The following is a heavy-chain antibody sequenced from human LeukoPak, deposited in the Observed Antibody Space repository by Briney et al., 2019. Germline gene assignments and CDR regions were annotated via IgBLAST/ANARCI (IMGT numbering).Heavy chain of an antibody. CDR3: ARVRGVTMIVVAPSPTDIDY. CDR2: INHSGTT. J-gene: IGHJ4*02. CDR1: GGSFSDYY. D-gene: IGHD3-22*01. V-gene: IGHV4-34*01. Sequence: PSETLSLTCAVYGGSFSDYYRSWIRQPPGKGLEWIGEINHSGTTNYNPSLKSRVTISVDTSKNQFSLKLSSVIAADTAVYYCARVRGVTMIVVAPSPTDIDYWGQGTLVTVSS.